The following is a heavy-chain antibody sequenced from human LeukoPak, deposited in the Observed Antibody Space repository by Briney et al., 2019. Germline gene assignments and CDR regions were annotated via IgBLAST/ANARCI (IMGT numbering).Heavy chain of an antibody. CDR2: IYTSGST. CDR3: ARHMRVDVTAAAPFDY. Sequence: SETLSLTCAVYGGSFSDCYWSWIRQPPGKGLEWIGYIYTSGSTNYNPSLKSRVTISVDTSKNQFSLKLSSVTAADTAVYYCARHMRVDVTAAAPFDYWGQGTLVTVSS. J-gene: IGHJ4*02. CDR1: GGSFSDCY. V-gene: IGHV4-4*09. D-gene: IGHD6-13*01.